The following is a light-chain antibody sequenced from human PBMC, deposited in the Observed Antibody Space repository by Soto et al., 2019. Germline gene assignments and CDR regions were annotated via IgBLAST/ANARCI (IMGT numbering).Light chain of an antibody. CDR1: SSDVGAYNY. Sequence: QSALTQPLSVSGSPGQSVTISCTGTSSDVGAYNYVSWYQHHPCRAPKLMIFDVTQRPSGVPDRFSGSKSGNTASLSISGLQAEDEADYYCCSYADTSVLIFGGGTELTVL. V-gene: IGLV2-11*01. CDR3: CSYADTSVLI. J-gene: IGLJ2*01. CDR2: DVT.